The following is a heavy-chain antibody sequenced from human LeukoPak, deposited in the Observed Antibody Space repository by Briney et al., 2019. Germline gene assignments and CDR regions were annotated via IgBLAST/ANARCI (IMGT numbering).Heavy chain of an antibody. D-gene: IGHD3-10*01. J-gene: IGHJ4*02. V-gene: IGHV1-18*01. Sequence: ASVKVSCKASGYTFTSYGISWVRQAPGQGLEWMGWISAYNGNTNYAQKLQGRVTMTTDTSTSTAYMELRSLRSDDTAVYYCASYNIYGSGSYQIDYWGQGTLVTVSS. CDR1: GYTFTSYG. CDR2: ISAYNGNT. CDR3: ASYNIYGSGSYQIDY.